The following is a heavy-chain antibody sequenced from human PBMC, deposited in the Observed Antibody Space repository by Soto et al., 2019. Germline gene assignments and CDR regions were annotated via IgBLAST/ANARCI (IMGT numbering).Heavy chain of an antibody. V-gene: IGHV3-48*03. CDR1: GFTFSDYE. CDR3: AREELNCGGDCFVY. Sequence: EVQLVESGGGLVQPGGSLRLSCVASGFTFSDYEMNWVRQAPGKGLEWVSYIYSSGSGIYYADSMKGRFTTFRDNAQNSLYLQMNSLRGEDTAVYYCAREELNCGGDCFVYWGQGTPVTVSS. CDR2: IYSSGSGI. J-gene: IGHJ4*02. D-gene: IGHD2-21*01.